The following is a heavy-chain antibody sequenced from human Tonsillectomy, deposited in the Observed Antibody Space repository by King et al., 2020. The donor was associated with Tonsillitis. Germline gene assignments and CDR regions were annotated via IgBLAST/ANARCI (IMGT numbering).Heavy chain of an antibody. D-gene: IGHD6-13*01. J-gene: IGHJ5*02. V-gene: IGHV5-51*01. Sequence: VQLVESAAEVKKPGESLKISCKGSGYSFNRYWIAWVRQMPGKGLEWMGIIYPGDSDTRYSPSFQGQVTISADKSISTAYLQWSSLKASDTAMYYCARRLNGQQLASSDWFDPWGQGTLVTVSS. CDR3: ARRLNGQQLASSDWFDP. CDR2: IYPGDSDT. CDR1: GYSFNRYW.